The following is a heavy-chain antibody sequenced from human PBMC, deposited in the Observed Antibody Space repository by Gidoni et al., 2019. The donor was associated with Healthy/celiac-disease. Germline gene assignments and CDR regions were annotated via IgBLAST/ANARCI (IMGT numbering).Heavy chain of an antibody. V-gene: IGHV4-39*07. CDR2: IYYSGST. CDR1: GGSISSTRYY. Sequence: QLPLQDSRPGLVQPSETLSLTCTVPGGSISSTRYYWGLIRQPPWKGLEWIGSIYYSGSTYHNPSLKSRVTIAVDTAKNQCSLQLSSVTAADTAVYYCARGETKRWLQLGHHTWFDPWGQGTLVTVSS. CDR3: ARGETKRWLQLGHHTWFDP. D-gene: IGHD5-12*01. J-gene: IGHJ5*02.